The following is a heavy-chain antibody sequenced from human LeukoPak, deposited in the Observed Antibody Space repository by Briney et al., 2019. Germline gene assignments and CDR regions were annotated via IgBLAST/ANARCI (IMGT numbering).Heavy chain of an antibody. CDR2: IWYDGSK. J-gene: IGHJ2*01. CDR1: GFTFSSYD. V-gene: IGHV3-33*08. CDR3: ARPSGSYWYFDL. Sequence: PGGSLRLSCAASGFTFSSYDMHWVRQAPGKGLEWVAVIWYDGSKYYADSVKGRFTISRDNSKNTLYLQMNSLRGEDTAVYYCARPSGSYWYFDLWGRGTLVTVSS. D-gene: IGHD1-26*01.